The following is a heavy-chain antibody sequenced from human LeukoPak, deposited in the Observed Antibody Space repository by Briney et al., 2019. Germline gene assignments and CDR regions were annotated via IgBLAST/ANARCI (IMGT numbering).Heavy chain of an antibody. J-gene: IGHJ3*02. V-gene: IGHV4-34*01. Sequence: SETLSLTCAVYGGSFSGYYWSWIRQPPGKGLEWIWEINHSGSTNYNPSLKSRVTISVDTSKNQFSLKLSSVTAADTAVYYCARDYDFWSGYPDAFDIWGQGTMVTVSS. D-gene: IGHD3-3*01. CDR1: GGSFSGYY. CDR3: ARDYDFWSGYPDAFDI. CDR2: INHSGST.